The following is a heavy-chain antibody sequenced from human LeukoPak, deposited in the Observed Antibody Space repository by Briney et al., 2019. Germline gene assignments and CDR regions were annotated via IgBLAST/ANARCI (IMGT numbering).Heavy chain of an antibody. D-gene: IGHD5-12*01. V-gene: IGHV3-23*01. CDR3: AKDGPFGGYDLAR. J-gene: IGHJ4*02. CDR1: GFTLSNYA. CDR2: ISSTGGGGVT. Sequence: GGSLRLSCAASGFTLSNYAMSWIRQAPGRGLEWVSSISSTGGGGVTYYAASVKGRFTISRDTSKNMLYLQMNSLRAEGTAVYYCAKDGPFGGYDLARWGQGTMVTVSS.